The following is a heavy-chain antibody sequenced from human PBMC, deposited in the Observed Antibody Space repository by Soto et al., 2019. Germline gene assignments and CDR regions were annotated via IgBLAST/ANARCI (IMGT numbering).Heavy chain of an antibody. CDR1: GDSISSNNYY. CDR2: IYYTGST. CDR3: ARHPGYAVPTVYATHYFNY. V-gene: IGHV4-39*01. D-gene: IGHD2-8*01. J-gene: IGHJ4*02. Sequence: QLQLQESGPGLVKPSETLSLTCTVSGDSISSNNYYCGWIRQPPGKGLEWIGSIYYTGSTYYNPSLKSRVTMSVDTSKSQFSLKLSSVTAADTAVYFCARHPGYAVPTVYATHYFNYWSQGILVTVST.